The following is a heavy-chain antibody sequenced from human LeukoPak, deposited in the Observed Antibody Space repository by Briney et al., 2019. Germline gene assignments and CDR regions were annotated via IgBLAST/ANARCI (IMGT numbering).Heavy chain of an antibody. V-gene: IGHV1-46*01. CDR2: INPTGTSS. CDR1: GYTFTRHC. D-gene: IGHD5-24*01. J-gene: IGHJ5*02. Sequence: GASVKVSCKSSGYTFTRHCLHWVRQAPGQGLEWVGLINPTGTSSWSAQKFQGRVTLTRDMSTSTDYMELSSLRSEDTAVYYCARDNSLQDMAWWFDPWGQGTLVTVSS. CDR3: ARDNSLQDMAWWFDP.